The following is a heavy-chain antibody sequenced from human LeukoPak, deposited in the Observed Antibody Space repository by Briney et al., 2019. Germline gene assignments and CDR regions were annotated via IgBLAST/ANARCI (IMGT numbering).Heavy chain of an antibody. J-gene: IGHJ4*02. V-gene: IGHV3-7*01. CDR1: GFTFSGAW. D-gene: IGHD3-10*01. CDR2: IREDGTEK. CDR3: ARHAGISF. Sequence: GGSLRLSCTASGFTFSGAWMTWVRQAPGKGLEGVANIREDGTEKNYVDSVKGRFTISRDNAKNSLFLQMSNLRDDDTAIYYCARHAGISFWGQGTLVTVSS.